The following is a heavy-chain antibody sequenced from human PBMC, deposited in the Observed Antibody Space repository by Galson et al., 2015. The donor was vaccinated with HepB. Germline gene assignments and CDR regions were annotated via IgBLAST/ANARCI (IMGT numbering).Heavy chain of an antibody. V-gene: IGHV4-34*01. D-gene: IGHD2-21*02. Sequence: ETLSLTCAVYGGSFSGYYWSWIRQPPGKGLEWIGEINHSGSTNYNPSLKSRVTISVDTSKNQFSLKLSSVTAADTAVYYCARIRPWDCGGDCFPATYYFDYWGQGTLVTVSS. CDR1: GGSFSGYY. CDR2: INHSGST. J-gene: IGHJ4*02. CDR3: ARIRPWDCGGDCFPATYYFDY.